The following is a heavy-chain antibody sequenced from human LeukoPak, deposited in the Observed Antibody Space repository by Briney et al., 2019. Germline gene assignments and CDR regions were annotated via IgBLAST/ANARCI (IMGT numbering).Heavy chain of an antibody. V-gene: IGHV3-23*01. CDR1: GLTFSSYA. CDR2: ISGSGGST. Sequence: PGGSLRLSCAASGLTFSSYAMSWVRQAPGKGLEWVSAISGSGGSTYYADSVKGRFTISRDNSKNTLYLQMNSLRAEDTAVYYCAKTDYSSGWWGDFQHWGQGTLVTVSS. CDR3: AKTDYSSGWWGDFQH. J-gene: IGHJ1*01. D-gene: IGHD6-19*01.